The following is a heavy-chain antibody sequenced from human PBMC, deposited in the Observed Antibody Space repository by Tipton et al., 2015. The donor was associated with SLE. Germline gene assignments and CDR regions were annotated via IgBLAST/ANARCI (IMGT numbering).Heavy chain of an antibody. CDR1: GGSISSGSYY. CDR3: ARGHDYGSGSYYNYYYYGMDV. D-gene: IGHD3-10*01. Sequence: TLSLTCTVSGGSISSGSYYWSWIRQPAGKGLEWIGRIYISGSTNYNPSLKSRVTISVDTSKNQFSLKVSSVTAADTAVYYCARGHDYGSGSYYNYYYYGMDVWGQGTTVTVSS. CDR2: IYISGST. V-gene: IGHV4-61*02. J-gene: IGHJ6*02.